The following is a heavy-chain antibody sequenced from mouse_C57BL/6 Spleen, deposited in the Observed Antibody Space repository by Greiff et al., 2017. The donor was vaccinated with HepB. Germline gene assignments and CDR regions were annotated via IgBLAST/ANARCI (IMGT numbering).Heavy chain of an antibody. Sequence: EVQLQQSGPGLVKPSQSLSLTCSVTGYSITSGYYWNWIRQFPGNKLEWMGYISYDGSNNYNPSLKNRISITRDTSKNQFFLKLNSVTTEDTATYYCARDLDYYGSKGWFAYWGQGTLVTVSA. CDR3: ARDLDYYGSKGWFAY. J-gene: IGHJ3*01. CDR2: ISYDGSN. V-gene: IGHV3-6*01. D-gene: IGHD1-1*01. CDR1: GYSITSGYY.